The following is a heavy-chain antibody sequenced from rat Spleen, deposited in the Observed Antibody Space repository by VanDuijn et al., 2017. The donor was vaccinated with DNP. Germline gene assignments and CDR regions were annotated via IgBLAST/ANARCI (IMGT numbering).Heavy chain of an antibody. V-gene: IGHV5-31*01. CDR3: ARGSSSIYWYFDF. D-gene: IGHD1-2*01. CDR1: GFTFNNYW. Sequence: EVQLVESGGGLVQPGRSLKLSCVASGFTFNNYWMTWIRQVPGKGLEWVASITSSGGTTYYPDSVKGRFTISRDDAKSSLYLQMNSLKSEDTATYYCARGSSSIYWYFDFWGPGTMVTVSS. CDR2: ITSSGGTT. J-gene: IGHJ1*01.